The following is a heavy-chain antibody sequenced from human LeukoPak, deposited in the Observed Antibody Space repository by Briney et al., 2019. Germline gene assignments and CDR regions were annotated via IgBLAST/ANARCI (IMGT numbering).Heavy chain of an antibody. CDR1: GFMFSTYW. D-gene: IGHD6-13*01. CDR3: GGFGYEAAVDL. J-gene: IGHJ4*02. Sequence: GGSLRLSCAASGFMFSTYWMTWVRQAPGKGLEWVANIKPDGSETYYVDSVKGRFTISRDNTKSLLYLQTNSLRGEDAAVYYCGGFGYEAAVDLWGQGTLVTVSS. V-gene: IGHV3-7*01. CDR2: IKPDGSET.